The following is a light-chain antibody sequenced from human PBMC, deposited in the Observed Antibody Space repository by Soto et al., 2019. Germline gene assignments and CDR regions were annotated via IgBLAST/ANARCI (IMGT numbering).Light chain of an antibody. V-gene: IGKV1D-8*01. CDR2: AAS. CDR3: QQYYSFPWT. CDR1: PGVSNF. Sequence: VISMTQSPSLLSASTGDRVTLSCRVSPGVSNFLAWYLQKPGKAPKLLIYAASTLQTGVPSRFSGSGSGTDFTLTISNLQSEDFAMYYCQQYYSFPWTFGQGTKVEIK. J-gene: IGKJ1*01.